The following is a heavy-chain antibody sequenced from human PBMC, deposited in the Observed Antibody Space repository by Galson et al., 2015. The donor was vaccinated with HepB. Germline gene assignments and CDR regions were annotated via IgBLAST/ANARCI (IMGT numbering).Heavy chain of an antibody. D-gene: IGHD5-12*01. V-gene: IGHV3-23*01. CDR1: GFTFSNFA. J-gene: IGHJ4*02. CDR3: AKGFSGYDFPLYYSDY. CDR2: ISVGGGST. Sequence: SLRLSCAGSGFTFSNFAMSWVRQAPGKGLEWVSTISVGGGSTFYADSVKGRFTISRDKSKNTLYLQMNSLRGEDTAVYLCAKGFSGYDFPLYYSDYWGQGTLVTVSS.